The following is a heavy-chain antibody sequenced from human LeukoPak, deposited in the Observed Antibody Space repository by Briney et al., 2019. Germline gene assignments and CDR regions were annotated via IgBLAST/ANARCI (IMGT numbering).Heavy chain of an antibody. CDR2: IYHSGST. CDR3: ARLYCSSTSCYEDN. V-gene: IGHV4-4*02. CDR1: GGSISSSNW. J-gene: IGHJ4*02. Sequence: SETLSLTCAVSGGSISSSNWWSWVRQPPGNGLEWIGEIYHSGSTNYNPSLKSRVTISVDKSKNQFSLKLSSVTAADTAVYYCARLYCSSTSCYEDNWGQGTLVTVSS. D-gene: IGHD2-2*01.